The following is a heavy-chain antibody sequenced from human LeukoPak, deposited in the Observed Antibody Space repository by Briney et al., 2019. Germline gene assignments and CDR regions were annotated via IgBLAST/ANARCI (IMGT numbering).Heavy chain of an antibody. CDR1: GGTFSSYA. D-gene: IGHD3-22*01. Sequence: ASVKVSCKASGGTFSSYAISWVRQAPGQGLEWMGRIIPIRGIANYAQKFQGRVTITADKSTSTAYMELSSLRSEDTAVYYCAREVYDSSGYWGQGTLVTVSS. J-gene: IGHJ4*02. CDR2: IIPIRGIA. V-gene: IGHV1-69*04. CDR3: AREVYDSSGY.